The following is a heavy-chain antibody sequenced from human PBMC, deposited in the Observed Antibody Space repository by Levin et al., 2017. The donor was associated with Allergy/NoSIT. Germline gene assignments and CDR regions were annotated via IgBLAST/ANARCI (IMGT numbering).Heavy chain of an antibody. CDR2: RSSDGRKK. J-gene: IGHJ3*02. CDR3: AKDVYGSGWYPLGNDAFEM. D-gene: IGHD6-19*01. V-gene: IGHV3-30*18. CDR1: GFTFSSYG. Sequence: GGSLRLSCAASGFTFSSYGMHWVRQAPGTGLEWVAVRSSDGRKKFYADSVQGRFTISRDNSKNTLDLQMNSLRAEDTAVYYCAKDVYGSGWYPLGNDAFEMWGQGTKVSVSS.